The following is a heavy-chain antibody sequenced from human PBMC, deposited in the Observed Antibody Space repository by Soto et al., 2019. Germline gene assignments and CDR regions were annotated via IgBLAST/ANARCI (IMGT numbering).Heavy chain of an antibody. CDR3: ARPDCSTSSRCHNWVVF. CDR2: IIPIFGTA. CDR1: GGTFSSNA. J-gene: IGHJ5*01. V-gene: IGHV1-69*06. Sequence: SAKVSCKASGGTFSSNAISWGRQGPGQGLEWMGGIIPIFGTANNAQKFQGRVTITAAKSTSTAYMELSSLRSEDTAVYYCARPDCSTSSRCHNWVVFWGQLALVAV. D-gene: IGHD2-2*01.